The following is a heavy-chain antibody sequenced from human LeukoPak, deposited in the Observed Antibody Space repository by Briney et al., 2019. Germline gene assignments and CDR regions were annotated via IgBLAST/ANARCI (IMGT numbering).Heavy chain of an antibody. J-gene: IGHJ3*02. D-gene: IGHD1/OR15-1a*01. Sequence: SETLSLTCTVSGDSFSSYYWSWIRQPPGKGLEWIAYIYYSGNTNYNPSLKSRVTISVDTSKNQFSLKLSSVTASDTAVYYCAREVRTTSGIGGAFDIWGQGTVVTVSS. CDR3: AREVRTTSGIGGAFDI. CDR1: GDSFSSYY. V-gene: IGHV4-59*01. CDR2: IYYSGNT.